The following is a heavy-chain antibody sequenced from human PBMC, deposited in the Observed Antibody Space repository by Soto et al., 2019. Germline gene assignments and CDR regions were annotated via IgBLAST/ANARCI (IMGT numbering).Heavy chain of an antibody. CDR1: GGSISSYY. V-gene: IGHV4-59*01. J-gene: IGHJ5*02. CDR2: IYYSGST. CDR3: ARDVVEEGWFDP. D-gene: IGHD2-15*01. Sequence: SETLSLTCTVSGGSISSYYWSWIRQPPGKGLEWIGYIYYSGSTNYNPSLKSRVTISVDTSKNQFSLKLSSVTAADTAVYYCARDVVEEGWFDPWGQGTLVTVSS.